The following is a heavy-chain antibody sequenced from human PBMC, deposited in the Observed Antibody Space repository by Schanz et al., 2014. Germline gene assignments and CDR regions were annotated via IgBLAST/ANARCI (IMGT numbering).Heavy chain of an antibody. J-gene: IGHJ6*02. CDR2: IIPFLAVS. Sequence: QDQLLQSGAAVKKPGSSVRVSCKASGGTLDTYKIAWVRQVPGQGLEWMGRIIPFLAVSNYAQDFQGRVTFAADRATSTVHMDLRSLRSEDTGLYYCARAGRGYAYPLNSYPMDVWGQGTTVGVSS. D-gene: IGHD3-16*01. V-gene: IGHV1-69*02. CDR3: ARAGRGYAYPLNSYPMDV. CDR1: GGTLDTYK.